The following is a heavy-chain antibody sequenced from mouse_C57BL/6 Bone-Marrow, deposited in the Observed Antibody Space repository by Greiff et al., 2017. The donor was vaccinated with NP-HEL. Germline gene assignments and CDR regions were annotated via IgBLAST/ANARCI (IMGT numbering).Heavy chain of an antibody. CDR2: INPNNGGT. Sequence: EVQLQQSGPELVKPGASVKISCKASGYTFTDYYMNWVKQSHGKSLEWIGDINPNNGGTSYNQKFKGKATLTVDKSSITSYMELRSLTSEDSAVYYCAVVLTAYWGQGTLVTVSA. CDR1: GYTFTDYY. CDR3: AVVLTAY. J-gene: IGHJ3*01. V-gene: IGHV1-26*01. D-gene: IGHD1-1*02.